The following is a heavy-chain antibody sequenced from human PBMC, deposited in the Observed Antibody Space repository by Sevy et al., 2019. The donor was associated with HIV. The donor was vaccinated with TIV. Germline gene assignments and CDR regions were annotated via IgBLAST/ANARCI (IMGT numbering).Heavy chain of an antibody. J-gene: IGHJ5*01. CDR1: GGSISSSSQF. CDR3: ARQLSYYDSLTGSQRGYWLDT. Sequence: SETLSLTCTVSGGSISSSSQFWAWIRQSPGKGLEWIGNVYNSGTTEYNPSLKSRITISVDTSKNKFSLKLTSVTAADTAVYYCARQLSYYDSLTGSQRGYWLDTWGHGNRVTVSS. D-gene: IGHD3-9*01. V-gene: IGHV4-39*01. CDR2: VYNSGTT.